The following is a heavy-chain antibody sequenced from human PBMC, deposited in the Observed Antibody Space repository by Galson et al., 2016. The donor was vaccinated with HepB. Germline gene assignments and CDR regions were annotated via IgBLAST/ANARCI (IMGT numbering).Heavy chain of an antibody. D-gene: IGHD2-15*01. CDR3: ARSTHVPAAVLPYYYYGLDV. J-gene: IGHJ6*02. V-gene: IGHV3-53*01. Sequence: SLRLSCAASGFDVRDNYISWVRQAPGKGLEWVAVIYTGGTTYYADSVKGRFTISRDNSENTVFLQISSLRAEDTAVYYCARSTHVPAAVLPYYYYGLDVWGQGTTVTVSS. CDR2: IYTGGTT. CDR1: GFDVRDNY.